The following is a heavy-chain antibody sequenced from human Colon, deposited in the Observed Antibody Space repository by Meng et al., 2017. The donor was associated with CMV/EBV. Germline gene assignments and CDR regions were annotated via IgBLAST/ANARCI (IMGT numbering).Heavy chain of an antibody. V-gene: IGHV3-21*06. J-gene: IGHJ6*02. CDR2: INSRGDET. CDR1: GFIFSSYG. Sequence: GGSLRLSCAASGFIFSSYGMNWVRQAPGKGLEWVSFINSRGDETHYAESVKGRITIFRDNDKSSLYLQMESLGVEDTGVYYCARDLLGPYSTLFYYYYYGMDVWGQGTTVTVSS. CDR3: ARDLLGPYSTLFYYYYYGMDV. D-gene: IGHD6-13*01.